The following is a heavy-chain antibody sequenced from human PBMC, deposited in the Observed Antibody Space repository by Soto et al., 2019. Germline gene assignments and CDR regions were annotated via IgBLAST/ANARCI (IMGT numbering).Heavy chain of an antibody. CDR3: AAASSTSGGYYGMDV. Sequence: SVKVSCKTSGFTFTSSAMQWVRQARGQGLEWIGWIVVGSGHTNHAQKFQERVTITRDMSTSTAYMELSSLRSEDTAMYYCAAASSTSGGYYGMDVWGQGTTVTAP. CDR1: GFTFTSSA. J-gene: IGHJ6*02. V-gene: IGHV1-58*02. D-gene: IGHD3-16*01. CDR2: IVVGSGHT.